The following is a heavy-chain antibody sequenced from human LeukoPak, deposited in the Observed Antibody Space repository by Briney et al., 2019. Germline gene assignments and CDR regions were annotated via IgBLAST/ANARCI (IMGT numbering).Heavy chain of an antibody. CDR3: AKATGEPLDP. J-gene: IGHJ5*02. CDR2: ISAYNGNT. CDR1: GYTFTSYG. Sequence: GASVKVSCKASGYTFTSYGISWVRQAPGQGLEWMGCISAYNGNTNYAQKLQGRVTMTTDTSTSTAYMELRSLRSDDTVVYYSAKATGEPLDPWGQGTLVTVSS. V-gene: IGHV1-18*01.